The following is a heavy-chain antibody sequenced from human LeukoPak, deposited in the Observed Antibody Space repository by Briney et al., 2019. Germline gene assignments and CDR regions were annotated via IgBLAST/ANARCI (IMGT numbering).Heavy chain of an antibody. D-gene: IGHD2-2*03. J-gene: IGHJ4*02. CDR1: GDSNTNSLYY. V-gene: IGHV4-39*01. CDR3: ARQRGVDIVVVPAAAYYFDY. Sequence: SETLSLTCTVSGDSNTNSLYYWGWIRQPPGKGLEWIGSIYYSGSTYYNPSLKSRVTISVDTSKNQFSLKLSSVTAADTAVYYCARQRGVDIVVVPAAAYYFDYWGQGTLVTVSS. CDR2: IYYSGST.